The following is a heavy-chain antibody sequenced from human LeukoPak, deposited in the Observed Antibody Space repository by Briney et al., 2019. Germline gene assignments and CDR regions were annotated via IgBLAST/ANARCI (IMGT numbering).Heavy chain of an antibody. CDR2: IYYTGST. CDR3: ARQRTGGRYFDY. CDR1: GGSISSSSYY. D-gene: IGHD1-14*01. V-gene: IGHV4-39*01. Sequence: SETLSLTCTVSGGSISSSSYYWGWIRQPPGKGLEWIGSIYYTGSTYYNPSLESRVTISVDTSKNQFSLKLSSVTAADTAVYYCARQRTGGRYFDYWGQGTLVTVSS. J-gene: IGHJ4*02.